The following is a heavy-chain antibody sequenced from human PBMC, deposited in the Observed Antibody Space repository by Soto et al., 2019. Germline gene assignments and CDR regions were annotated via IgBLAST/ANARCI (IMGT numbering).Heavy chain of an antibody. J-gene: IGHJ4*02. D-gene: IGHD3-10*01. V-gene: IGHV1-69*01. CDR3: ARDRDDYGSGNYYNRIYF. Sequence: QVQLVQSGAEVKKPGSSVKVSCKASGGIFSTYAISWLRQAPGQGLEWMGGIIPIFGPPNYAQRFQGRVTITADESTSTAYMELSRLRSEDTAVYYCARDRDDYGSGNYYNRIYFWGQGTLVTVSS. CDR2: IIPIFGPP. CDR1: GGIFSTYA.